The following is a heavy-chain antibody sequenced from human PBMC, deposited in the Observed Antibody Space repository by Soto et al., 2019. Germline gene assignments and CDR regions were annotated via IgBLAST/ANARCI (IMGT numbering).Heavy chain of an antibody. Sequence: SVKVSCKASGGTFSSYAISWVRQAPGQGLEWMGGIIPIFGTANYAQKFQGRVTITADESTSTAYMELSSLRSEDTAVYYCARGDGVVVPAAISGTYYGMDVWGQGTTVTVSS. CDR1: GGTFSSYA. J-gene: IGHJ6*02. V-gene: IGHV1-69*13. CDR3: ARGDGVVVPAAISGTYYGMDV. D-gene: IGHD2-2*02. CDR2: IIPIFGTA.